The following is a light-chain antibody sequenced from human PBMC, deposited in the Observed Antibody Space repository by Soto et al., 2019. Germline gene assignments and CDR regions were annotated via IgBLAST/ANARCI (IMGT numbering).Light chain of an antibody. CDR1: QNVRSY. CDR3: QQRTNWPTST. CDR2: DAI. J-gene: IGKJ5*01. V-gene: IGKV3-11*01. Sequence: EIVLTQSPATLSLSPGERATLSCRASQNVRSYLAWYQQKPGQAPRLLIHDAISRATGIPARFSGSGSGTDFTLTTSSLEPEDFAVYYCQQRTNWPTSTFGQGTRLEIK.